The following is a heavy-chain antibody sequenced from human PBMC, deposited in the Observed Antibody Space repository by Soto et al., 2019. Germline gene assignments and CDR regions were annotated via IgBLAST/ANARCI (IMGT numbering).Heavy chain of an antibody. V-gene: IGHV3-30-3*01. D-gene: IGHD3-22*01. CDR1: GFTFSSYA. Sequence: QVQLVESGGGVVQPGRSLRLSCAASGFTFSSYAMHWVRQAPGKGLEWVAVISYDGSNKYYADSVKGRFTISRDNSKNTLYLQMNSLRAEDTAVYYCARDAYDSSGYYPHFDYWGQGTLVTVSS. J-gene: IGHJ4*02. CDR3: ARDAYDSSGYYPHFDY. CDR2: ISYDGSNK.